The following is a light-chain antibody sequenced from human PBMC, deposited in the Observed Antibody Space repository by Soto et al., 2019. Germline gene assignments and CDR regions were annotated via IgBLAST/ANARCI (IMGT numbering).Light chain of an antibody. V-gene: IGKV3-15*01. J-gene: IGKJ3*01. CDR1: ESVHRN. Sequence: EMVMTQSPATLSVSPGERVTLSCRASESVHRNLAWYQQKPGQGPSLLIYYASTRATGVPDRFTGSGSGTEFTLTISSLQSEDFGVYHCQHYSNWPPTFGPGTKV. CDR3: QHYSNWPPT. CDR2: YAS.